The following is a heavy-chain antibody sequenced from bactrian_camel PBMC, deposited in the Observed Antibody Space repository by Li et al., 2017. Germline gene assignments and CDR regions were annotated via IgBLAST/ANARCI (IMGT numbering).Heavy chain of an antibody. Sequence: QLVESGGGSVQAGGSLRVSCAASGYSDSAHCMGWFRQAPGKGLEWVSVINKDGGITVNADSVKGRFTISRDKAKNTLYLELSSLKSEDTAMYFCARAEVGSLRYWGQGTQVTVS. CDR3: ARAEVGSLRY. D-gene: IGHD5*01. V-gene: IGHV3S28*01. CDR1: GYSDSAHC. J-gene: IGHJ4*01. CDR2: INKDGGIT.